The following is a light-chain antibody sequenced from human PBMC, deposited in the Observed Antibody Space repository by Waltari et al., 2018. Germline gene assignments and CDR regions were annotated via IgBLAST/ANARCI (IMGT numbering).Light chain of an antibody. Sequence: DIQMTQSPLSLSASVGDSVTITGRASQSISSYLNWYQQKPGKAPKLLIYAASSLQSGVPSRFSGSGSGTDFTLTISSLQPEDFATYYCQQSYSTPITFGPGTKVDIK. CDR3: QQSYSTPIT. V-gene: IGKV1-39*01. CDR2: AAS. J-gene: IGKJ3*01. CDR1: QSISSY.